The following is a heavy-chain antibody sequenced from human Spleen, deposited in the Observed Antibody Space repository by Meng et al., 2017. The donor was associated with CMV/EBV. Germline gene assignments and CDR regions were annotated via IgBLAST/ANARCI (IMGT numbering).Heavy chain of an antibody. CDR3: AKGRGAY. CDR1: GFTFRNYA. Sequence: GESLKISCAASGFTFRNYAMSWVRQAPGKGLEWVSAISGSGGSTYYADSVKGRFTISRDNSKNTLYLQMNSLRAEDTAVYYCAKGRGAYWGQGTLVTVSS. CDR2: ISGSGGST. J-gene: IGHJ4*02. D-gene: IGHD5-24*01. V-gene: IGHV3-23*01.